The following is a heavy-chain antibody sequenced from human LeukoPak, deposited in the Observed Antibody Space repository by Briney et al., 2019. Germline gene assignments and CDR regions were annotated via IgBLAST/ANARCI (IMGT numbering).Heavy chain of an antibody. J-gene: IGHJ6*03. D-gene: IGHD3-3*01. CDR1: GGTFSSYA. Sequence: GASVKVACKASGGTFSSYAISWVRQAPGQGLEWMGGIIPIFGTANYAQKFQGRVTITADESTSTAYMELSSLRSEDTAVYYCASGLRFSVGDYYHYMDVWGKGTTVTVSS. V-gene: IGHV1-69*13. CDR3: ASGLRFSVGDYYHYMDV. CDR2: IIPIFGTA.